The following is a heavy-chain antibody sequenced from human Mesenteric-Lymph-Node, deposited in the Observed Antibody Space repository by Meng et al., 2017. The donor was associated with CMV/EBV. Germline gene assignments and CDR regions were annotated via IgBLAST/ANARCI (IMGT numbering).Heavy chain of an antibody. J-gene: IGHJ5*02. Sequence: SETLSLTCTVSGGSISGYYWSWIRQPPGKGLEWIGYIYYSGSTNYNPSLKSRSTISVDTSKNQFSLKLSSVTAADTAVYYCARGNWFDPWGQGTLVTVSS. CDR3: ARGNWFDP. V-gene: IGHV4-59*12. CDR2: IYYSGST. CDR1: GGSISGYY.